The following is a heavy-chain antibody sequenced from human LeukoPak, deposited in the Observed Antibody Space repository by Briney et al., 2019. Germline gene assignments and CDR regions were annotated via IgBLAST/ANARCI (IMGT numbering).Heavy chain of an antibody. CDR3: SGSYSLFDY. J-gene: IGHJ4*02. CDR2: ISYDGSNK. Sequence: PGGSLRLSCAASGFTFSSYAMHWVRQAPGKGLEWVAVISYDGSNKYYADSVKGRFTISRDNSKNTLYLQMNSLRAEDTAVYYCSGSYSLFDYWGQGTLVTVSS. CDR1: GFTFSSYA. D-gene: IGHD1-26*01. V-gene: IGHV3-30*04.